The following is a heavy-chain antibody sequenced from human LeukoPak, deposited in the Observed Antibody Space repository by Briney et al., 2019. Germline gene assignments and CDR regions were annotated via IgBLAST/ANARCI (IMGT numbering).Heavy chain of an antibody. CDR3: GRVSGSGSNDN. Sequence: ASVKVSCKASGYTFTSYAIHWVRQAPGQRLEWMGWISAGNGNTKYSQNFQGRVTFISNTSATTAFMELSSLRSEDAAVYYCGRVSGSGSNDNWGQETLVPFSS. CDR1: GYTFTSYA. V-gene: IGHV1-3*01. D-gene: IGHD1-26*01. J-gene: IGHJ4*02. CDR2: ISAGNGNT.